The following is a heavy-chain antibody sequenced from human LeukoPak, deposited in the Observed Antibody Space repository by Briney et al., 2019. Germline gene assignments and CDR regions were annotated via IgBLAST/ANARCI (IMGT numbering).Heavy chain of an antibody. CDR2: IYPGDSDT. D-gene: IGHD3-3*01. V-gene: IGHV5-51*01. Sequence: GESLKISCKGSGYSFTSYWIGWVRQMPGKGLEWMGIIYPGDSDTRYSPSFQGQVTISADKSISTAYLQWSSLKASDTAMYYCARGNGMVITQGGFDYWGQGTLVTVSS. J-gene: IGHJ4*02. CDR1: GYSFTSYW. CDR3: ARGNGMVITQGGFDY.